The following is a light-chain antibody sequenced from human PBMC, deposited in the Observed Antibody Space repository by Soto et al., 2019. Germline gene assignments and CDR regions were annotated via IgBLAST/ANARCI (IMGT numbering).Light chain of an antibody. CDR3: SAYTSSGSGV. J-gene: IGLJ1*01. CDR2: DVS. V-gene: IGLV2-14*01. CDR1: SSDVGGYNY. Sequence: QSALTQPASVSGSPGQSITISCTGTSSDVGGYNYVSWYQQHPGKAPKLMIYDVSNRPSGAYNRFSGSKSCNTASLTSSVLQAEAESYYYYSAYTSSGSGVFGSGTKVTVL.